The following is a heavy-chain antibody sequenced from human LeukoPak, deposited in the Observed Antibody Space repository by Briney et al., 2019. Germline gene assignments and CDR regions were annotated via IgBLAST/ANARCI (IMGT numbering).Heavy chain of an antibody. J-gene: IGHJ6*02. Sequence: PGGSLRLSCAASGFXFSSYAMSWVRQAPGKGLEWVSAISGSGGSTYYADSVKGRFTISRDNSKNTLYLQMNSLRAEDTAVYYCAKAVVAATFRYYYYYGMDVWGQGTTVTVSS. CDR2: ISGSGGST. CDR1: GFXFSSYA. V-gene: IGHV3-23*01. CDR3: AKAVVAATFRYYYYYGMDV. D-gene: IGHD2-15*01.